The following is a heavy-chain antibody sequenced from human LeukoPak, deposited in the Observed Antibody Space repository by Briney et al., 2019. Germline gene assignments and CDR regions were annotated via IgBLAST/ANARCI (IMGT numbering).Heavy chain of an antibody. D-gene: IGHD1-26*01. CDR2: MNPSHTNT. V-gene: IGHV1-8*03. CDR3: ARGLVGRTGIDY. Sequence: ASVKVSCKASGYTFTTYEINWVRQATGQGLEWMGWMNPSHTNTRYAQKFQGRITITGNISISTAYMELSSLRSEDTAVYYCARGLVGRTGIDYWGQGTLVTVSS. CDR1: GYTFTTYE. J-gene: IGHJ4*02.